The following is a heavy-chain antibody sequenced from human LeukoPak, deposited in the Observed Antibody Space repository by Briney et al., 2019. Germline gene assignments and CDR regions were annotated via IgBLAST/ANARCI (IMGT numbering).Heavy chain of an antibody. CDR2: ISWNSGSI. D-gene: IGHD6-13*01. J-gene: IGHJ4*02. Sequence: GRSLRLSCAASGFTFDDYAMHWVRQAPGKGLEWVSGISWNSGSIGYADSVKGRFTISRDNAKNSLYLQMNSLRAEDAALYYCAKGRGSSWYDFDYWGQGTLVTVSS. CDR1: GFTFDDYA. V-gene: IGHV3-9*01. CDR3: AKGRGSSWYDFDY.